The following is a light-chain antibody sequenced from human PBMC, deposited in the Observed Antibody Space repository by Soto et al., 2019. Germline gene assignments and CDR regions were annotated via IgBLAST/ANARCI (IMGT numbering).Light chain of an antibody. CDR1: SSDVGGYGL. J-gene: IGLJ3*02. V-gene: IGLV2-11*01. CDR3: QSYDISLSASSPSWV. CDR2: DVS. Sequence: QSALTQPRSVSGSPGQSVTISCTGTSSDVGGYGLVSWYQQYPGKAPKLIIFDVSGRPSGVPNRFSGSKSGNTASLTVSGLQAEDEGDYYCQSYDISLSASSPSWVFGGGTKLTVL.